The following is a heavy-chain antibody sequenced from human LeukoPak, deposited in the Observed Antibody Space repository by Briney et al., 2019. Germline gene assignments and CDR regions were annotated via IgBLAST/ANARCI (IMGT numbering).Heavy chain of an antibody. CDR2: IYKDGST. D-gene: IGHD5-12*01. CDR1: GFTVSRNY. CDR3: ARVVEGVATRLRYNWFDP. V-gene: IGHV3-66*01. J-gene: IGHJ5*02. Sequence: GGSLRLSCAASGFTVSRNYTSWVRQAPGKGLEWVSVIYKDGSTYYADSVKGRVTISRDNSKNTVYLQMNSLRVEDTAVYCCARVVEGVATRLRYNWFDPWGQGTLVTVSS.